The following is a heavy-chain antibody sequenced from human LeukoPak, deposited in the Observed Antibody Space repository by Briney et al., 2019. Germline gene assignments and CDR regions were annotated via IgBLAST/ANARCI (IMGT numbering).Heavy chain of an antibody. D-gene: IGHD3-3*01. CDR1: GFTFSSYG. J-gene: IGHJ4*02. Sequence: GGSLRLSCAASGFTFSSYGMHWVRQAPGEGLEWVAVISYDGSNKYYADSVKGRFTISRDNSKNTLYLQMNSLRAEDTAVYYCAKDHYDFWSGYHDYWGQGTLVTVSS. CDR3: AKDHYDFWSGYHDY. CDR2: ISYDGSNK. V-gene: IGHV3-30*18.